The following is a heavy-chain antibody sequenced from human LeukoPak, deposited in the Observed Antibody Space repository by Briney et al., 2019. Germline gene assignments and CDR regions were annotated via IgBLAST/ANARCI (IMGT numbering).Heavy chain of an antibody. CDR3: ARDVRAGFTGYFPFDF. CDR2: ISDSGGRT. CDR1: GITLSNYG. Sequence: GGSLRLSCAVSGITLSNYGMSWVRQAPGKGLEWVAGISDSGGRTNYADSVKGRFTISRDNAKNSLYLQMNSLRSEDTAVYYCARDVRAGFTGYFPFDFWGQGTLVIVSS. D-gene: IGHD5-18*01. V-gene: IGHV3-23*01. J-gene: IGHJ4*02.